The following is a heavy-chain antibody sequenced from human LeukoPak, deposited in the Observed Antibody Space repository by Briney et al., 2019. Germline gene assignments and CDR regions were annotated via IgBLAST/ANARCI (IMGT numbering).Heavy chain of an antibody. CDR3: ARDSRDYGSGSYWDV. V-gene: IGHV4-61*01. J-gene: IGHJ6*02. CDR1: GVSISNNYFY. CDR2: ITGSIYFSGST. Sequence: PSETLSLTCTVSGVSISNNYFYWAWIRQPPGKGLEWIGYITGSIYFSGSTKYDPSLESRVTMSVDTSKNQFSLTLSSVTAADTAVYYCARDSRDYGSGSYWDVWGQGTTVTVSS. D-gene: IGHD3-10*01.